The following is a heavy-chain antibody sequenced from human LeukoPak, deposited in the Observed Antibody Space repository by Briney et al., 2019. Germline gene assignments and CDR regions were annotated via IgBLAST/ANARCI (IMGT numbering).Heavy chain of an antibody. CDR3: AREVAGTLNFDY. CDR2: IYYSGST. J-gene: IGHJ4*02. Sequence: SETLSLTCTVSGGSISNSYWSWIRQPPGRGLEWIGYIYYSGSTNYNPSLKSRVTISGDMSKRQFSLKLSSVTAADTAVYYCAREVAGTLNFDYWGQGTLVTVSS. V-gene: IGHV4-59*01. D-gene: IGHD6-19*01. CDR1: GGSISNSY.